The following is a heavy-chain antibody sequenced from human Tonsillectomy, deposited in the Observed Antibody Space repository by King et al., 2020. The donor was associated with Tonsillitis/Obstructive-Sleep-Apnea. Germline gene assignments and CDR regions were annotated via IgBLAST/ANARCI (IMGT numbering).Heavy chain of an antibody. Sequence: VQLQQWGAGLLKPSETLSLTCAVYGGSFSGYYWSWIRQPPGKGLEGIGEINHSGSTNYNPSLKSRVTISVDTSKNQFSLKLSSVTAADTAVYYCARGLNRDAFDIWGQGTMVTVSS. CDR3: ARGLNRDAFDI. J-gene: IGHJ3*02. CDR1: GGSFSGYY. V-gene: IGHV4-34*01. CDR2: INHSGST. D-gene: IGHD2/OR15-2a*01.